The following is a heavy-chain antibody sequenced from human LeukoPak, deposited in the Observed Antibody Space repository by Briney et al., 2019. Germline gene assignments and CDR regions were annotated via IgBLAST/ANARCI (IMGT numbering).Heavy chain of an antibody. CDR3: AKGGAVRGSMWFDY. CDR2: ISSDGGTT. CDR1: GFTFSSYG. D-gene: IGHD6-19*01. V-gene: IGHV3-30*18. Sequence: GRSLRLSCAASGFTFSSYGIHWVRQAPGKGLEWVVVISSDGGTTYYADSVKGRYTISRDNSKNTLYVQMNSLRAEDTAVYYCAKGGAVRGSMWFDYWGQGTLVTVSS. J-gene: IGHJ4*02.